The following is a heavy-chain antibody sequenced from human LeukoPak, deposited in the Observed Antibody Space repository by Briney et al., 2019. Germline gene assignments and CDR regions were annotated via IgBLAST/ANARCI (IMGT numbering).Heavy chain of an antibody. CDR3: ARGSSSSVDAFDI. Sequence: GASVKVSCKASGYTFTSYGISWVRQAPGQGLEWMGWMNPNSGNTGYAQKFQGRVTMTRNTSISTAYMELSSLRSEDTAVYYCARGSSSSVDAFDIWGQGTMVTVSS. D-gene: IGHD6-13*01. CDR1: GYTFTSYG. CDR2: MNPNSGNT. J-gene: IGHJ3*02. V-gene: IGHV1-8*02.